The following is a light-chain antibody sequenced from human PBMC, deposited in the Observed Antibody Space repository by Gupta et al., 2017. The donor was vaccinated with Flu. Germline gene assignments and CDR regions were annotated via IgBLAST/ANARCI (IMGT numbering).Light chain of an antibody. J-gene: IGLJ1*01. CDR3: QAWDSSAGV. CDR2: EDE. Sequence: SPGQTATITCSGDQLGNKYTCWYQQKPGQSPVLVIYEDEKRPSGIPERFSGSNTGNTANLTISGTQAMDEADYYCQAWDSSAGVFGAGTKVTVL. CDR1: QLGNKY. V-gene: IGLV3-1*01.